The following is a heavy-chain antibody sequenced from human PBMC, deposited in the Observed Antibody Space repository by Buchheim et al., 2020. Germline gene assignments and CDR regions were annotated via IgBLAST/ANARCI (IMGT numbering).Heavy chain of an antibody. V-gene: IGHV3-30*18. J-gene: IGHJ4*02. D-gene: IGHD3-10*01. Sequence: QVQLVESGGGVVQPGRSLRLSCAASGFTFSSYGMHWVRQAPGKGLEWVAVISYDGSNKYYADSVKGRFTISRDNSKNTLYLQMNSLRAEDTAVYYCAKAHGSGSYWEEVDYWGQGTL. CDR3: AKAHGSGSYWEEVDY. CDR2: ISYDGSNK. CDR1: GFTFSSYG.